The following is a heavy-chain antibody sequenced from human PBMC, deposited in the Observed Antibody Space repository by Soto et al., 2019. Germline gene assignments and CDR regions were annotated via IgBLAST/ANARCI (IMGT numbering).Heavy chain of an antibody. CDR1: GYTFTTYG. J-gene: IGHJ4*02. CDR3: ASDERAYCSSDNCEHDFDY. V-gene: IGHV1-18*01. Sequence: QVQLVQSGAEVKKPGASVKVSCKTSGYTFTTYGVSWVRQAPGLGLEWMGWISGYNGNTNSAPKFQGRVTMTTDTSTSTAYMELRSLRSDDTAVYYCASDERAYCSSDNCEHDFDYWGQGTLVTVSS. CDR2: ISGYNGNT. D-gene: IGHD2-15*01.